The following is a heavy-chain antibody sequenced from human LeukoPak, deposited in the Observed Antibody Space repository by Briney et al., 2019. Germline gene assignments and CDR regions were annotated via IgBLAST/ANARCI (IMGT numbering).Heavy chain of an antibody. Sequence: GGSLRLSCAASGFTFSSYAMSWVRQAPGKGLEWVSAISGSGGSTYYADSVKGRFTISRDNSKNTLYLRMNSLRAEDTAVYYCAKVPPINGYDPYYYYGMDVWGKGTTVTVSS. CDR2: ISGSGGST. J-gene: IGHJ6*04. CDR1: GFTFSSYA. CDR3: AKVPPINGYDPYYYYGMDV. V-gene: IGHV3-23*01. D-gene: IGHD5-12*01.